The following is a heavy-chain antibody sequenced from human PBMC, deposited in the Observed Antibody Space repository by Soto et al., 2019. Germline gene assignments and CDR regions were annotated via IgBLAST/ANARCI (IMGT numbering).Heavy chain of an antibody. CDR3: ARDPNTAMVTYYYYGMDV. V-gene: IGHV3-30-3*01. CDR1: GFTFSSYA. CDR2: ISHDGSNK. Sequence: QVQLVESGGGVVQPGRSLRLSCAASGFTFSSYAMHWVRQAPGKGLEWVAVISHDGSNKYYADSVKGRFTISRDNSKNTLYLQMNRLRAEDTAVYYCARDPNTAMVTYYYYGMDVWGQGTTVTVSS. J-gene: IGHJ6*02. D-gene: IGHD5-18*01.